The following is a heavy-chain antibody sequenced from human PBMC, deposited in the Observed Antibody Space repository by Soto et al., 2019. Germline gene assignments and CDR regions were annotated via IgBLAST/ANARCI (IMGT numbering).Heavy chain of an antibody. V-gene: IGHV3-30-3*01. CDR1: GFTFSTYA. D-gene: IGHD1-26*01. J-gene: IGHJ4*02. CDR2: ISYDGNNQ. Sequence: QVQLGESGGGVVQPGRSLRLSCAASGFTFSTYAMHWVRQAPGKGLEWVAVISYDGNNQYYADSVKGRFTISRDNSKNTLYLQMNSLRPEDTAVFYCARDRSMGATDYWGQGTLVTVSS. CDR3: ARDRSMGATDY.